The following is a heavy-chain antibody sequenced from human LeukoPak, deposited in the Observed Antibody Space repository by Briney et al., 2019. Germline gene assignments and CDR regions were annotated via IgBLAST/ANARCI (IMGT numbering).Heavy chain of an antibody. CDR3: ARVGATPRYYNYYGMDV. V-gene: IGHV4-59*12. CDR1: GGSISTYY. D-gene: IGHD1-26*01. J-gene: IGHJ6*02. Sequence: PSETLSLTCTVSGGSISTYYWSWIRQPPGKGLEWIGYISYTGNTNYNPSLKSRVTISVDTSKNQFSLRLSSVTAADTAVYYCARVGATPRYYNYYGMDVWGQGTTVTVSS. CDR2: ISYTGNT.